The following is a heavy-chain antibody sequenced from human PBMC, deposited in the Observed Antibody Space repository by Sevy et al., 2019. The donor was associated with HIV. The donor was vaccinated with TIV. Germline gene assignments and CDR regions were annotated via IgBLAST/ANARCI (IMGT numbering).Heavy chain of an antibody. V-gene: IGHV4-4*07. CDR3: GRFNFWSGHYDYFDY. J-gene: IGHJ4*02. CDR2: IDTSGDP. CDR1: GGSISSHY. D-gene: IGHD3-3*01. Sequence: SETLSLTCSVSGGSISSHYRSWIRQPAGEGLEWIGRIDTSGDPNYNPSPKTRVTMSIDTSKNQFSLRLRSVTAADTAVYYCGRFNFWSGHYDYFDYWGPGALVTVSS.